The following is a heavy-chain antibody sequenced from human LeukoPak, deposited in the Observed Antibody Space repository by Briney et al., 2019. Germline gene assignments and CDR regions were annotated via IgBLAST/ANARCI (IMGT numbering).Heavy chain of an antibody. D-gene: IGHD1-1*01. J-gene: IGHJ4*02. CDR2: IYYSGST. CDR3: VRAARLQLGLDY. CDR1: GGSICSYY. V-gene: IGHV4-59*01. Sequence: PETLSLSCAVSGGSICSYYWSWIREPPGKGLEWVGYIYYSGSTNYHPSLKSRVTISVATSTNQFSLKLSSVTAADTAVYYCVRAARLQLGLDYWGQGTLVTVSS.